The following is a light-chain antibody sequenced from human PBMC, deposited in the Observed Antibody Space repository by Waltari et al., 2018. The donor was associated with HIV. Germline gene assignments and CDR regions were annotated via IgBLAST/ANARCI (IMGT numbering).Light chain of an antibody. CDR2: KTN. Sequence: QSVLTQPPSASGTPGQRVTISCSGSSSNVGRNSVSWYRQFPGTAPKLLIYKTNQRPSGVPDWFSGSKSGTSASLAISGLQSDDESVYYCAAWDDSLNGPLFGGGTQLTVL. J-gene: IGLJ2*01. CDR1: SSNVGRNS. V-gene: IGLV1-44*01. CDR3: AAWDDSLNGPL.